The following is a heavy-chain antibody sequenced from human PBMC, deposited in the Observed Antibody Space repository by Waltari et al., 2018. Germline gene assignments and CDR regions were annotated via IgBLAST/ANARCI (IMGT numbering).Heavy chain of an antibody. Sequence: QVQLQESGPGLVKPSETLSLTCAVSGYSISSGYHWGWIRQPPGKGLEWIGSIYHSGSTYYNPSLKSRVTISVDTSKNQFSLKLSSVTAADTAVYYCARLSVIVGATFVDYWGQGTLVTVSS. V-gene: IGHV4-38-2*01. CDR1: GYSISSGYH. CDR2: IYHSGST. CDR3: ARLSVIVGATFVDY. D-gene: IGHD1-26*01. J-gene: IGHJ4*02.